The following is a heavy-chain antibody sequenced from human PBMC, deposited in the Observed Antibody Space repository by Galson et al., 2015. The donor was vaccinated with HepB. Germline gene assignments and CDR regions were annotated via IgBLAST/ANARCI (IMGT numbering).Heavy chain of an antibody. CDR2: IIPMFGTP. CDR1: GGTFSNYA. J-gene: IGHJ4*02. V-gene: IGHV1-69*13. Sequence: SVKVSCKASGGTFSNYAFSWVRQALGQGLEWMGWIIPMFGTPNYAQKFQGRVTITADESTSTVSMELSRLRSDDTAVFYCARGASYSSPHYFDYWGQGTLVTVSS. CDR3: ARGASYSSPHYFDY. D-gene: IGHD6-13*01.